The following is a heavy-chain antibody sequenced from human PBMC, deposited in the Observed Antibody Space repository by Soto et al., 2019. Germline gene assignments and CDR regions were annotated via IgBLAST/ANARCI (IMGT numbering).Heavy chain of an antibody. J-gene: IGHJ4*02. V-gene: IGHV3-72*01. D-gene: IGHD6-19*01. CDR2: IRKRINSYST. CDR3: ARVMVVAGHYYFDY. CDR1: GFTFSDHY. Sequence: EVQLVESGGGLAQPGGSLRLSCAASGFTFSDHYIDWVRQAPGKGLEWVGRIRKRINSYSTEYAASVKGRFTISRDDSKNSLYLQMNSLKTDDTAVYYCARVMVVAGHYYFDYWGQGTLVTVSS.